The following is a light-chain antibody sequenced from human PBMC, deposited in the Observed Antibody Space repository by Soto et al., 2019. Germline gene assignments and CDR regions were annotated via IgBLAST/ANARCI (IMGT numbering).Light chain of an antibody. Sequence: SVLTQPASVSGSPGQSMTISCTGTSSDVGGYNYVSWYQQHPGKAPKLMIYEVSNRPSGVSNRFSGSKSGNTASLTISGLQAEDEADYYCSSFTSSSTPNYDLRTGTKV. CDR2: EVS. V-gene: IGLV2-14*01. CDR1: SSDVGGYNY. J-gene: IGLJ1*01. CDR3: SSFTSSSTPNYD.